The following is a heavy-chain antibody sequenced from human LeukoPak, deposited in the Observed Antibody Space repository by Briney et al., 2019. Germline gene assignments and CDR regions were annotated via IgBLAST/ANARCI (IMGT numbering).Heavy chain of an antibody. CDR1: GYTLTSYG. CDR2: ISAYNGVT. V-gene: IGHV1-18*01. Sequence: ASVKVSCKASGYTLTSYGISWVRQAPGQGLEWMGWISAYNGVTNYAQKLQGRVTRTTDTSTSTAYMELRSLRSDDTAVYYCAGMSYGSGTNWFDPWGQGTLVTVSS. J-gene: IGHJ5*02. CDR3: AGMSYGSGTNWFDP. D-gene: IGHD3-10*01.